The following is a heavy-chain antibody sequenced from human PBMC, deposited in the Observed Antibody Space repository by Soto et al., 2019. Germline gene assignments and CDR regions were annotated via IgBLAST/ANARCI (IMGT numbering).Heavy chain of an antibody. J-gene: IGHJ6*03. D-gene: IGHD6-19*01. V-gene: IGHV2-26*01. Sequence: HVTLKESGPVLVKPTETLTLTCTVSGFSLSNGKVGVSCVRQPPGKALEGLAHIFSNDEKSYRTSLKSRLTISEDTSNSQVVLTMTNVDPVDTATYYCARILFGRSVAGGYFYMDVWGKGTTVTVSS. CDR2: IFSNDEK. CDR3: ARILFGRSVAGGYFYMDV. CDR1: GFSLSNGKVG.